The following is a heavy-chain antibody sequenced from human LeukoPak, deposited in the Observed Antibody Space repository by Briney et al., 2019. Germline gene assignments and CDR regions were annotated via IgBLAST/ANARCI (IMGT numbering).Heavy chain of an antibody. CDR2: IIPIFGTA. V-gene: IGHV1-69*13. CDR3: ARGEHSSSSFDY. Sequence: GASVKVSCKASGYTFTSYGISWVRQAPGQGLEWMGGIIPIFGTANYAQKFQGRVTITADESTSTAYMELSSLRSEDTAVYYCARGEHSSSSFDYWGQGTLVTVSS. D-gene: IGHD6-6*01. CDR1: GYTFTSYG. J-gene: IGHJ4*02.